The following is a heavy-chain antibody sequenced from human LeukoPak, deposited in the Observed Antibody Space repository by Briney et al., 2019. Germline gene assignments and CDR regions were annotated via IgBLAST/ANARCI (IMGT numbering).Heavy chain of an antibody. CDR3: AGWGSQNTY. J-gene: IGHJ4*02. Sequence: WVAHVKYDGSAQHYVDSVKGRFTISRDNAQSSLFLQMNTLRVDDTAVYYCAGWGSQNTYWGQGTLVTVSS. V-gene: IGHV3-7*01. D-gene: IGHD3-16*01. CDR2: VKYDGSAQ.